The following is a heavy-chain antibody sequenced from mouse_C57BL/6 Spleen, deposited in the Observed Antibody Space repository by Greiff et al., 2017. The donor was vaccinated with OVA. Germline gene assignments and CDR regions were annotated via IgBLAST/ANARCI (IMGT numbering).Heavy chain of an antibody. CDR3: ARSDPYYAMDY. Sequence: VQLQQSGPVLVKPGASVKLSCKASGYTFTDYYMNWVKQSHGKSLEWIGVINPYNGGTSYNQKFKGKDTLTVDKSSSTAYMELNSLTSEDSAVYYCARSDPYYAMDYWGQGTSVTVSS. CDR2: INPYNGGT. V-gene: IGHV1-19*01. CDR1: GYTFTDYY. J-gene: IGHJ4*01.